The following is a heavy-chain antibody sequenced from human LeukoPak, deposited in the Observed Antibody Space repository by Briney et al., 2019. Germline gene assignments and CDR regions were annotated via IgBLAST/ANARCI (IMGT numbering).Heavy chain of an antibody. CDR1: GGSIRSSYYY. Sequence: SETLSLTCTVSGGSIRSSYYYWGWIRQPPGKGLEWIGSIYDSGSTYYNPSLKSRVTISVDTSKNQFSLKLNSVTAADTAVYYCARIDTVVLPSTMFDYWGQGTLVTVSS. J-gene: IGHJ4*02. D-gene: IGHD2-2*01. CDR2: IYDSGST. V-gene: IGHV4-39*01. CDR3: ARIDTVVLPSTMFDY.